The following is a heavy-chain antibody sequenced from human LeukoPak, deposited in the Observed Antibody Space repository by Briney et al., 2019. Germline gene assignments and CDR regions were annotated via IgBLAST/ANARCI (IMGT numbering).Heavy chain of an antibody. Sequence: GGSLRLSCAASGFTFSSYAMSWVRQAPGKGLEWVSAISGSGGSTYYADSVKGRFTISRDNSKNTLYLQMNSLRAEDTAVYYCARLAYYGSGSYYISAFDYWGQGTLVTVSS. V-gene: IGHV3-23*01. CDR2: ISGSGGST. CDR3: ARLAYYGSGSYYISAFDY. D-gene: IGHD3-10*01. CDR1: GFTFSSYA. J-gene: IGHJ4*02.